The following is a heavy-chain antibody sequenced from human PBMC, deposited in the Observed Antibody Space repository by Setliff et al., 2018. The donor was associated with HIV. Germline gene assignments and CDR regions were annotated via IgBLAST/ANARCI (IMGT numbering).Heavy chain of an antibody. CDR3: ARLEPNYYYYYMDV. V-gene: IGHV4-4*02. J-gene: IGHJ6*03. CDR1: GGSISSSNW. D-gene: IGHD1-1*01. Sequence: SETLSLTCAVSGGSISSSNWWSWVRQPPGKGLEWIGYIYSTGNTYYSPSLKSRVTISIDTSKNQFSLKLTSVTAADTAVYYCARLEPNYYYYYMDVWGKGTTVTVSS. CDR2: IYSTGNT.